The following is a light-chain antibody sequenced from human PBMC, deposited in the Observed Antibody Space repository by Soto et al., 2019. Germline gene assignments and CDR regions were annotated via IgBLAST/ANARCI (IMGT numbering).Light chain of an antibody. CDR2: NVN. V-gene: IGLV2-14*01. CDR3: SSFTSSTTYV. J-gene: IGLJ1*01. CDR1: SSDVGSYNH. Sequence: QSVLTQSASVSGSPGQSITISCTGTSSDVGSYNHVSWYQQHPGEVPKLIIFNVNDRPSGVSNRFSGSKSGNTASLTISGLQAEDEADYYCSSFTSSTTYVFGTGTKVTAL.